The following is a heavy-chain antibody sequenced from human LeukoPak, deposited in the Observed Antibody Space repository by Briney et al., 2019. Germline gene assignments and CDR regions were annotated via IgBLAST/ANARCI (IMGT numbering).Heavy chain of an antibody. V-gene: IGHV3-30-3*01. CDR2: ISYDGSNK. D-gene: IGHD3-16*01. Sequence: GGSLRLSCAASGFTFSSYAMHWVRQAPGKGLEWVAVISYDGSNKYYADSVKGRFTTSRDNSKNTLYLQMNSLRAEDTAVYYCARACFWGLDYWGQGTLVTVSS. J-gene: IGHJ4*02. CDR1: GFTFSSYA. CDR3: ARACFWGLDY.